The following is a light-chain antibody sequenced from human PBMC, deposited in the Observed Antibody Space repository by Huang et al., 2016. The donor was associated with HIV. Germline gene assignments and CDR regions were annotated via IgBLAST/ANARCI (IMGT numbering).Light chain of an antibody. V-gene: IGKV3-20*01. J-gene: IGKJ3*01. CDR1: QSISSSF. CDR2: GAS. CDR3: QQYSNSPSFT. Sequence: ESVLTQSPGTLSLSPGERAPRSCRTSQSISSSFLAWSQQQSGQAPRLLIYGASSRATGIPDRFSGSGSGTDFTLTINRLEPEDFAVYYCQQYSNSPSFTFGPGTKVDIK.